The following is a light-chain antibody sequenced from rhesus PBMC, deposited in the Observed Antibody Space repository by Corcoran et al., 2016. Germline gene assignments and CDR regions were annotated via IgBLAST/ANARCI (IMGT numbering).Light chain of an antibody. V-gene: IGKV2-104*02. Sequence: DIVMTQTPLSLPVTPGEPASISCRSSQSLLDSEDGDTYLDWYLQKPGQSPQLLIYEVSNRASGVPERFSGSGSDTYFTLKISRVEAEDVGVYYCMQTLEFPFTFGPGTKLDIK. CDR2: EVS. CDR3: MQTLEFPFT. CDR1: QSLLDSEDGDTY. J-gene: IGKJ3*01.